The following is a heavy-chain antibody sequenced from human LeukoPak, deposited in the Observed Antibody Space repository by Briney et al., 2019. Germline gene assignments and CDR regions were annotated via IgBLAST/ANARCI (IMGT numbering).Heavy chain of an antibody. J-gene: IGHJ5*02. CDR2: IYYSGST. CDR1: GGSISSYY. V-gene: IGHV4-59*08. Sequence: SETLSLTCTVSGGSISSYYWSWIRQPPGKGLEWIGYIYYSGSTNYNPSLESRVTISVDTSKNQFSLKLSSVTAADTAVYYCARHGDVQLWLPYNWFDPWGQGTLVTVSS. D-gene: IGHD5-18*01. CDR3: ARHGDVQLWLPYNWFDP.